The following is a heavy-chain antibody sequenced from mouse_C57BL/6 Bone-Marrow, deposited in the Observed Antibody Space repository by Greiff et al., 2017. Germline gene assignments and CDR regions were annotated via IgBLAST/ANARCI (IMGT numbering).Heavy chain of an antibody. V-gene: IGHV7-1*01. CDR1: GFTFSDFY. CDR2: SRNKANDYTT. D-gene: IGHD3-1*01. Sequence: EVMLVESGGGLVQSGRSLRLSCATSGFTFSDFYMEWVRQAPGKGLEWIAASRNKANDYTTEYSSSVKGRFIVSRDTSQSILYLQMNALRAEYTAIYYSARANGHYWYFDVWGTGTTVTVSS. CDR3: ARANGHYWYFDV. J-gene: IGHJ1*03.